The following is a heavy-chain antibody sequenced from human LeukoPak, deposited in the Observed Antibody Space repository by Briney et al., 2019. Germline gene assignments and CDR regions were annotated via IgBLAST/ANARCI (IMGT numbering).Heavy chain of an antibody. Sequence: ASVKVSCKASGYTFTGYYMHWVRQAPGQGLEWGWWINPNSGGTNYAQKFQGRVTMTRDTSISTAYMELSRLRSDDTAVYYCARVFDYDWGSYRYNWYFDLWGRGTLVTVSS. CDR2: INPNSGGT. CDR1: GYTFTGYY. V-gene: IGHV1-2*02. D-gene: IGHD3-16*02. CDR3: ARVFDYDWGSYRYNWYFDL. J-gene: IGHJ2*01.